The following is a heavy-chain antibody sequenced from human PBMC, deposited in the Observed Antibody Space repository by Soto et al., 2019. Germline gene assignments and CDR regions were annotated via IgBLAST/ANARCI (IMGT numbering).Heavy chain of an antibody. Sequence: GGSLRLSCAASGFTFSSYAMSWVRQAPGKGLEWVSAISGSGGSTYYADSVKGRFTISRDNSKNTLYLQMNSLRAEDTAVYYCAKDGGKYSGYDLGFDYWGQGTLVTVSS. V-gene: IGHV3-23*01. D-gene: IGHD5-12*01. CDR2: ISGSGGST. CDR3: AKDGGKYSGYDLGFDY. CDR1: GFTFSSYA. J-gene: IGHJ4*02.